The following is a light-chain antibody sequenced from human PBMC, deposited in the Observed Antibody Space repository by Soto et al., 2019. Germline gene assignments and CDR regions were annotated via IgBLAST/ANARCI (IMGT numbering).Light chain of an antibody. CDR1: SSNIGAGYD. Sequence: QSVLTQPPSVSGAPGQRVTISCTGSSSNIGAGYDVHWYQQLPGTAPKRLMYGNSNRPSGVPDRFSGSKSGTSASLAITGLQAEDEADYYCQSYGSSLSVVFGGGTKVTVL. CDR3: QSYGSSLSVV. V-gene: IGLV1-40*01. CDR2: GNS. J-gene: IGLJ2*01.